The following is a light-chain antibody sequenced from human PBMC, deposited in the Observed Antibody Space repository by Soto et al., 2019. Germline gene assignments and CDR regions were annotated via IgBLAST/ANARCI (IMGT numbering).Light chain of an antibody. CDR3: QQYSSSRT. Sequence: VVLTQFPGTLSLSPWETATLSCGASQRVSNNFLGWYQQKPGLPPRLLIYDATSRANGIPERFSGRGSGTHFTLTITRLEPEDFAMYYCQQYSSSRTFGQGTKVDIK. J-gene: IGKJ1*01. CDR1: QRVSNNF. CDR2: DAT. V-gene: IGKV3D-20*01.